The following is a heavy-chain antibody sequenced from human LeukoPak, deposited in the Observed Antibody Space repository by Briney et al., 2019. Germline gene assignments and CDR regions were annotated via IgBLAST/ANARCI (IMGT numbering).Heavy chain of an antibody. J-gene: IGHJ4*02. Sequence: GGSLRLSCAASGFTFSSYTMNWVRQAPGMGLEWVSSISDSSYYIYYADSVRGRFTVSRDNAKNSLYLQMNSLRAEDTALYYCAREQSYSEEIVVVNPPFDYWGQGTLVTVSS. CDR2: ISDSSYYI. CDR3: AREQSYSEEIVVVNPPFDY. D-gene: IGHD2-21*01. CDR1: GFTFSSYT. V-gene: IGHV3-21*01.